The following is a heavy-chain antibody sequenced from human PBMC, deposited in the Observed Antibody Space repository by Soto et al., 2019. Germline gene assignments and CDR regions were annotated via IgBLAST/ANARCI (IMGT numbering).Heavy chain of an antibody. D-gene: IGHD6-13*01. CDR3: ARDLQQLVRYYYGMDV. Sequence: GGSLRLSCAASGFTFSSYGMHWVRQAPGKGLEWVAVIWYDGSNKYYADSVKGRFTISRDNSKNTLYLQMNSLRAEDTAVYYCARDLQQLVRYYYGMDVWGQGTTVTVSS. CDR2: IWYDGSNK. CDR1: GFTFSSYG. J-gene: IGHJ6*02. V-gene: IGHV3-33*01.